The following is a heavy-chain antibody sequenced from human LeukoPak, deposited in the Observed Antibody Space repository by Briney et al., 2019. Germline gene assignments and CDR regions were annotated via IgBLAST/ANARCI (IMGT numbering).Heavy chain of an antibody. CDR2: VYHSGST. J-gene: IGHJ4*02. CDR3: ARYYDVLTGYYTFDY. Sequence: SETLSLTCAVSGGSISSSNWWSWVRQPPGKGLEWIGEVYHSGSTNYNPSLKSRVTISVDKSKNQFSLKLSSVTAADTAVYYCARYYDVLTGYYTFDYWGQGTLVTVSS. D-gene: IGHD3-9*01. CDR1: GGSISSSNW. V-gene: IGHV4-4*02.